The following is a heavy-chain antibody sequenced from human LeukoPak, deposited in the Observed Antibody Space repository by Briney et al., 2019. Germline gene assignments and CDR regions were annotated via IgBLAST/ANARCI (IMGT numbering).Heavy chain of an antibody. J-gene: IGHJ3*02. V-gene: IGHV2-26*01. CDR2: IFSNDEK. D-gene: IGHD3-22*01. CDR3: ARYYYDSSGYYYGGAFDI. Sequence: SGPTLVNPTETLTLTCTVSGFSLSNAGMGVSWIRQPPGKALEWLAHIFSNDEKSYSTSLKSRLTISKDTSKSQVVLTMTNMDPVDTATYYCARYYYDSSGYYYGGAFDIWGQGTMVTVSS. CDR1: GFSLSNAGMG.